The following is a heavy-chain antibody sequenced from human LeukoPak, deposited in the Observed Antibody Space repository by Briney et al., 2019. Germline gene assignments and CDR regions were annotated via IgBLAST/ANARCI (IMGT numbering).Heavy chain of an antibody. CDR2: IYYSGST. Sequence: SETLSLTCTVSGGSISSSSYYWGWIRQPPGKGLEWIGSIYYSGSTYYNPSLKSRVTISVDTSKNQFSLKLSSVTAADTAVYYRARLVGVYDSSGASVLGFDYWGQGTLVTVSS. V-gene: IGHV4-39*01. CDR1: GGSISSSSYY. D-gene: IGHD3-22*01. J-gene: IGHJ4*02. CDR3: ARLVGVYDSSGASVLGFDY.